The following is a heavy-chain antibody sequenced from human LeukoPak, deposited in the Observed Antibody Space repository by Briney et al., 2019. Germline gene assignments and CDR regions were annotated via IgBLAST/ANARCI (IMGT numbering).Heavy chain of an antibody. CDR2: ISSSSSTI. V-gene: IGHV3-48*01. CDR1: GFTFSSYS. D-gene: IGHD3-10*01. Sequence: GGSLRLSCAASGFTFSSYSMNWVRQAPGKGLEWVSYISSSSSTIYYADSVKGRFTISRDNAKNSLYLQMNSLRAEDTAVYYCARVAYWYYGSGRDRGFDYRGQGTLVTVSS. J-gene: IGHJ4*02. CDR3: ARVAYWYYGSGRDRGFDY.